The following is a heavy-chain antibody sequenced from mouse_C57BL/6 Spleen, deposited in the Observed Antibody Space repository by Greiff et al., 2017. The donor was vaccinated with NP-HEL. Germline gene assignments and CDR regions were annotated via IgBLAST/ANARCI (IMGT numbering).Heavy chain of an antibody. CDR3: ARNGYDVSWFAY. V-gene: IGHV1-64*01. CDR2: IHPNGGST. CDR1: GYTFTSYW. Sequence: QVQLQQPGAELVKPGASVKLSCKASGYTFTSYWMHWVKQRPGQGLEWIGMIHPNGGSTNYNEKFKSKATLTVDKSSSTAYMQLSSLTSEDSAVYYCARNGYDVSWFAYWGQGTLVTVSA. D-gene: IGHD2-2*01. J-gene: IGHJ3*01.